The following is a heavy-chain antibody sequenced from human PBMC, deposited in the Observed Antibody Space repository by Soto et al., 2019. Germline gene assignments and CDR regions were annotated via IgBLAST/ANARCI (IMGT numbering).Heavy chain of an antibody. V-gene: IGHV4-4*07. J-gene: IGHJ6*02. D-gene: IGHD6-6*01. CDR3: ARLRGYSSSSAWETYYYYGMEV. CDR2: IYTSGST. CDR1: GGSISSYY. Sequence: PSETLSLTCTVSGGSISSYYWSWIRQPAGKGLEWIGRIYTSGSTNYNPSLKSRVTMSVDTSKNQFSRKLSSVTAADTAVYYCARLRGYSSSSAWETYYYYGMEVWGQGTTVTVSS.